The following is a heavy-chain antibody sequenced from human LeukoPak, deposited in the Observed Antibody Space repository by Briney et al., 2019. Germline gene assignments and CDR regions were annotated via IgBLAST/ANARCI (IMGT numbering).Heavy chain of an antibody. D-gene: IGHD3-16*01. J-gene: IGHJ4*02. V-gene: IGHV3-30*03. Sequence: PGGSLRLSCAASGFNFSTYVIHWVRQAPGKGLEWVAAISYDGSKKYYADSVKGRFTISRDNTENSLYLQMNNLGAEDTAMYYCARFGTGMHFFYFDSWGQGTLVTVSS. CDR3: ARFGTGMHFFYFDS. CDR1: GFNFSTYV. CDR2: ISYDGSKK.